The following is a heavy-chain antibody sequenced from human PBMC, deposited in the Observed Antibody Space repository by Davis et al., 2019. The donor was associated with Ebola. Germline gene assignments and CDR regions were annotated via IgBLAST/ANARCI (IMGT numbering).Heavy chain of an antibody. CDR1: GDSMSHYW. CDR3: ARRRQGLEVAFDI. CDR2: IYYTGDT. Sequence: GSLRLSCTVSGDSMSHYWWSWTRQAPGKGLEWVGYIYYTGDTYYNPSLKSRVILSLDASRNQFSLRLTSVTAADTDVYYCARRRQGLEVAFDIWGQGTMVTVSS. V-gene: IGHV4-59*08. J-gene: IGHJ3*02.